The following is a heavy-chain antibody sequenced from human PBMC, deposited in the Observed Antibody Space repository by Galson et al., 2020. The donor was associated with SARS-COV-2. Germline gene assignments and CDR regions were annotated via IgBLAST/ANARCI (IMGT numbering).Heavy chain of an antibody. D-gene: IGHD6-19*01. CDR2: TYYRSKWYN. J-gene: IGHJ5*02. CDR3: VRGYGYYSGWRSGWFDP. CDR1: GDSVSSNGAA. V-gene: IGHV6-1*01. Sequence: SQTLSLTCAISGDSVSSNGAAWKWIRQSPSRGLEWLGRTYYRSKWYNDYAESVKSRITIKPDTSKNQFSLQLNSVTPEDTAVYYCVRGYGYYSGWRSGWFDPWGQGTLVIVSS.